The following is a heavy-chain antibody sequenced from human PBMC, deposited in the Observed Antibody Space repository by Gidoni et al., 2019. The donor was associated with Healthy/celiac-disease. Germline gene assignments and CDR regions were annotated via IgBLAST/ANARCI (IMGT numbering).Heavy chain of an antibody. Sequence: QVQLVQSGAEVKKPGASVKVSCKSSGYTFTSYYMHWVRQAPGQGLEWMGIINPSGGSTSYAQKLQGRVTMTRDTSTSTVYMELSSLRSEDTAVYYCARGSYCGGDCYQYYYYGMDVWGQGTTVTVSS. V-gene: IGHV1-46*01. CDR1: GYTFTSYY. J-gene: IGHJ6*02. D-gene: IGHD2-21*02. CDR3: ARGSYCGGDCYQYYYYGMDV. CDR2: INPSGGST.